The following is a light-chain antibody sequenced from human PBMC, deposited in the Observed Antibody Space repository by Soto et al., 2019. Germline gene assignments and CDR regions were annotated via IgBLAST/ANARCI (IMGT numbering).Light chain of an antibody. V-gene: IGLV2-14*01. CDR2: DVS. CDR1: SSDIGAYKY. J-gene: IGLJ2*01. Sequence: QSVLTQPASVSGSPGQSITISCAGTSSDIGAYKYVSWYQQHPGKAPKVIIYDVSNRPSGVSNRFSGSKSGNTASLTISGLQAEDEADYYCISYTGANNLRVFGGGTQLTVL. CDR3: ISYTGANNLRV.